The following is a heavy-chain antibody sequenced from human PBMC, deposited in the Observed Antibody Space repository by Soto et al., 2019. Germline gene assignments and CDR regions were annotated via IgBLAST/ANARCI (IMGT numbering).Heavy chain of an antibody. CDR1: GFTFSSYS. J-gene: IGHJ4*02. CDR3: ASSSDPFLPFDY. Sequence: PGGSLRLSCAASGFTFSSYSMNWVRQAPGKGLEWVSSISSSSSYIYYADSVKGRFTISRDNAKNSLYLQMNSLRAEDTAVYYCASSSDPFLPFDYWGQGTLVTVSS. V-gene: IGHV3-21*01. D-gene: IGHD3-10*01. CDR2: ISSSSSYI.